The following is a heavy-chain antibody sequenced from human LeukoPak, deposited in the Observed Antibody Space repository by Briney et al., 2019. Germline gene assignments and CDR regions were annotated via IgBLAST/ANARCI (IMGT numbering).Heavy chain of an antibody. CDR2: ISSSSSYI. D-gene: IGHD6-13*01. J-gene: IGHJ6*02. CDR3: AKAASSSWPSYYYGMDV. V-gene: IGHV3-21*04. Sequence: GGSLRLSCAASGFTFSSYSMNWVRQAPGKGLEWVSSISSSSSYIYYADSVKGRFTISKDNSKNTVYLQMSSLRVDDTAVYYCAKAASSSWPSYYYGMDVWGQGTTVTDSS. CDR1: GFTFSSYS.